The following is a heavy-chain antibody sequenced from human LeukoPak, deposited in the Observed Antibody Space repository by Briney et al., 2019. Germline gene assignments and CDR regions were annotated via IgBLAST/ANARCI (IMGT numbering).Heavy chain of an antibody. CDR1: GFTFSNYA. D-gene: IGHD3-10*01. CDR2: ISSSGSTI. Sequence: GGSLRLSCSAYGFTFSNYAMNWVRQAPGKGLEWVSYISSSGSTIYYADSVKGRFTISRDNAKNSLYLQMNSLRAEDTAVYYCARTYYYGSGKDAFDIWGQGTMVTVSS. J-gene: IGHJ3*02. V-gene: IGHV3-48*03. CDR3: ARTYYYGSGKDAFDI.